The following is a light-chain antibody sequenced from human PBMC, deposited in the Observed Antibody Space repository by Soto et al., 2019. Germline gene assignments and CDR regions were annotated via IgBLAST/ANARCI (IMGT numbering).Light chain of an antibody. CDR2: DAS. V-gene: IGKV1-5*01. CDR3: HSRA. CDR1: QTISRW. Sequence: DIQLAQVPSSLCSPLGEGVTITCRASQTISRWLAWYQQKPGRAPKLLIYDASTLESGVPSRFSGSGSETEFTLTISRLQPDDFAPYFCHSRAFGQGTRLEIK. J-gene: IGKJ5*01.